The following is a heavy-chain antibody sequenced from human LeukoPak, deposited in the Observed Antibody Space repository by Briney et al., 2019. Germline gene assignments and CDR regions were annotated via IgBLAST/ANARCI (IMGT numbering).Heavy chain of an antibody. D-gene: IGHD2-2*01. V-gene: IGHV3-15*01. J-gene: IGHJ6*02. CDR1: GFTFSNAW. Sequence: PGGSLRLSCAASGFTFSNAWMSWVRQAPGRGLEWVGRIKSKTDGGTTDYAAPVKGRFTISRDDSKNTLYLQMNSLKTEDTAVYYCTTDFDGSTSLKYGMDVWGQGTTVTVSS. CDR2: IKSKTDGGTT. CDR3: TTDFDGSTSLKYGMDV.